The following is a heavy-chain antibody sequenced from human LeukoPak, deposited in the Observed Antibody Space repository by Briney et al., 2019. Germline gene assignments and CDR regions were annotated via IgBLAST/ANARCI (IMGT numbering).Heavy chain of an antibody. CDR3: ARDLIAARLGKNWFDP. J-gene: IGHJ5*02. CDR2: IIPILGIA. V-gene: IGHV1-69*04. Sequence: GSSVKVSCTASGGTFSSYAISWVRQAPGQGLEWMGRIIPILGIANYAQKFQGRVTITADESTSTAYMELSSLRSEDTAVYYCARDLIAARLGKNWFDPWGQGTLVTVSS. CDR1: GGTFSSYA. D-gene: IGHD6-6*01.